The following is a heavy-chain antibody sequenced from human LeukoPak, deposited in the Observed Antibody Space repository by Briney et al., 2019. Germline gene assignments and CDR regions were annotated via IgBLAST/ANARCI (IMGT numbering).Heavy chain of an antibody. V-gene: IGHV3-23*01. CDR3: AKEPYSGSQLLDY. J-gene: IGHJ4*02. CDR2: ISSGGGST. CDR1: GFTFSGHA. Sequence: PGGSLRLSCAASGFTFSGHAMSWVRQAPGKGLEWVSAISSGGGSTYYADSVKGRFTISRDNSKNTLYLQMNSLRAEDMAVYYCAKEPYSGSQLLDYWGQGTLVTVSS. D-gene: IGHD1-26*01.